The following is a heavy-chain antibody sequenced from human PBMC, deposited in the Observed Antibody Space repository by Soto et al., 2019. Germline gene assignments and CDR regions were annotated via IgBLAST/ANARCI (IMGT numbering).Heavy chain of an antibody. CDR1: GGSISSYY. CDR3: ARQEELGDCSSTSCYDWFDP. D-gene: IGHD2-2*01. V-gene: IGHV4-59*08. J-gene: IGHJ5*02. Sequence: SETLSLTCTVSGGSISSYYWSWIRQPPGKGLEWIGYIYYSGSTSYSPSLKSRVTISVDTSKNQFSLKLSSVTAADTAVYYCARQEELGDCSSTSCYDWFDPGGQGTLVTVSS. CDR2: IYYSGST.